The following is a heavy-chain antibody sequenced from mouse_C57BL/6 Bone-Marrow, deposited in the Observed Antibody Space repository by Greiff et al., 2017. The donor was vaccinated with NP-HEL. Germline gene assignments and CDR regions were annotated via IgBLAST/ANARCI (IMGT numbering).Heavy chain of an antibody. D-gene: IGHD1-1*01. J-gene: IGHJ2*01. CDR2: IHPNSGST. CDR3: AREELTPVVAPFDY. V-gene: IGHV1-64*01. Sequence: QVQLQQPGAELVKPGASVKLSCKASGYTFTSYWMHWVKQRPGQGLEWIGMIHPNSGSTNYNEKFKSKATLTVDKSSSTAYMQLSSLTSEDSAVYYCAREELTPVVAPFDYWGRGTTLTVSS. CDR1: GYTFTSYW.